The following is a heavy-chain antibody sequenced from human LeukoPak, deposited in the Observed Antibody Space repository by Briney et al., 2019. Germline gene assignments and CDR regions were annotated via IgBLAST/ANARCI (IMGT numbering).Heavy chain of an antibody. D-gene: IGHD3-9*01. CDR1: GYTFTNYT. J-gene: IGHJ4*02. CDR2: INAGNGKT. CDR3: ARGYYDLLTGHVVTYYFDY. V-gene: IGHV1-3*01. Sequence: ASVKVSFKSSGYTFTNYTVHWVRQAPGPRLEWVGWINAGNGKTNYSQTFQGRVTLTRDTSASTVYMELRSLRSEDTAVYYCARGYYDLLTGHVVTYYFDYWGQGTLVIVSS.